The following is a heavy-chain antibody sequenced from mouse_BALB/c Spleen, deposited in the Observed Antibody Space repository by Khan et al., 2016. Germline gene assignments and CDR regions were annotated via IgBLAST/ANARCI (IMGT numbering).Heavy chain of an antibody. CDR2: IDPANGNT. J-gene: IGHJ3*01. Sequence: EVQLQESGAELVKPGASVKLSCTASGFNIKDTYMHWVKPRPEQGLEWIGRIDPANGNTKYDPKFQGKATITADTSSNTAYLQLSSLTSEDTAVYYCARWDLGRAWFAYWGQGTLVTVST. CDR1: GFNIKDTY. D-gene: IGHD4-1*01. CDR3: ARWDLGRAWFAY. V-gene: IGHV14-3*02.